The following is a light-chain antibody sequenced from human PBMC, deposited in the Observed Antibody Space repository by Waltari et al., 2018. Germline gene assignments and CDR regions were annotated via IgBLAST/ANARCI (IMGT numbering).Light chain of an antibody. Sequence: ETVLTQSPATMSVSPGESATFSCRASQSVSSNLAWYQQKPGQAPRLLIYGASTRATGIPVRFSGSGSGTEFTLTISSLQSEDSAVYYCQQYNNWPTFGQGTKVEIK. CDR2: GAS. CDR1: QSVSSN. V-gene: IGKV3-15*01. J-gene: IGKJ1*01. CDR3: QQYNNWPT.